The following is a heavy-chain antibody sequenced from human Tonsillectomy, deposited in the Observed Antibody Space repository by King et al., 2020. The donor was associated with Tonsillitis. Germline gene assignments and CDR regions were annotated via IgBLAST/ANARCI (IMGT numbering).Heavy chain of an antibody. CDR2: IKSKTDGGTT. D-gene: IGHD6-19*01. Sequence: QLVQSGGGLVKPGGSLRLSCAASGFTFSNAWMSWVRQAPGKGLEWVGRIKSKTDGGTTDYAAPVKGRFTISRDDSKNTLYLQMNSLKTEDTAGYYCTAQWLVGPYYYYGMDVWGQGPTVTVSS. CDR1: GFTFSNAW. CDR3: TAQWLVGPYYYYGMDV. V-gene: IGHV3-15*01. J-gene: IGHJ6*02.